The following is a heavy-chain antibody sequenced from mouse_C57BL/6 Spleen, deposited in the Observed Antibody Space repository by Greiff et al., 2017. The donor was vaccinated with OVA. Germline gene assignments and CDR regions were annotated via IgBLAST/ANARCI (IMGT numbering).Heavy chain of an antibody. CDR1: GFTFSSYA. V-gene: IGHV5-4*01. CDR2: ISDGGSYT. CDR3: ARDRYYSNHSFAY. J-gene: IGHJ3*01. Sequence: DVQLVESGGGLVKPGGSLKLSCAASGFTFSSYAMSWVRQTPEKRLEWVATISDGGSYTYYPDNVKGRFTISRDNAKNNLYLQMSHLKSEDTAMYYCARDRYYSNHSFAYWGQGTLVTVSA. D-gene: IGHD2-5*01.